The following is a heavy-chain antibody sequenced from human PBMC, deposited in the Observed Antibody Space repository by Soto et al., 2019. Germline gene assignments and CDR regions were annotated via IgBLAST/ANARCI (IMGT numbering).Heavy chain of an antibody. CDR1: GGSISSGGYY. D-gene: IGHD3-9*01. J-gene: IGHJ6*02. CDR2: IYYSGST. Sequence: QVQLQESGPGLVKPSQTLSLTCTVSGGSISSGGYYWSWIRQHPGKGLEWIGYIYYSGSTYYNPSLKSRVTISVDTSKNQFSLKLSSVTAADTAVYYCARDGTDYDILTGYRYYYGMDVWGQGTTVTVSS. CDR3: ARDGTDYDILTGYRYYYGMDV. V-gene: IGHV4-31*03.